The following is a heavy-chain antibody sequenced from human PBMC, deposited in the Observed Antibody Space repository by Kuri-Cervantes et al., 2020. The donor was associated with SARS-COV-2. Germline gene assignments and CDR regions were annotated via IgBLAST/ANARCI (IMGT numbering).Heavy chain of an antibody. CDR2: INPNSGAT. V-gene: IGHV1-2*02. CDR1: GYTFTGYY. Sequence: ASVKVSCKASGYTFTGYYIHWVRQAPGQGLEWMGWINPNSGATDYAQNFQGRITMTRATSISTAFMEFSSLRSDDTAVYYCARVPITVTHGGGMDVWGKGTTVTVSS. D-gene: IGHD3-10*01. CDR3: ARVPITVTHGGGMDV. J-gene: IGHJ6*04.